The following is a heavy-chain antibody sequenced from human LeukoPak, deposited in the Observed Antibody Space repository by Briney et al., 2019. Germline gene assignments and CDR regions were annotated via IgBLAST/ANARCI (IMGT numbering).Heavy chain of an antibody. Sequence: SETLSLTCAVYGGSFSGYYWSWIRQPPGKGLEWIGEINHSGSTNYNPSLKSRVTISVDTSKNQFSLKLSSVTAADTAVYYCARYSQTLDYWGQGTLVTVSS. CDR3: ARYSQTLDY. V-gene: IGHV4-34*01. CDR1: GGSFSGYY. D-gene: IGHD5-18*01. CDR2: INHSGST. J-gene: IGHJ4*02.